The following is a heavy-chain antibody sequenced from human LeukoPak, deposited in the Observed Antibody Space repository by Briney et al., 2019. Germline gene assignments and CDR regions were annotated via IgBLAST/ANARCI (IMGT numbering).Heavy chain of an antibody. CDR1: GFTLSTYE. CDR2: ISSSGSTI. J-gene: IGHJ5*02. V-gene: IGHV3-48*03. Sequence: GGSLRLSCAASGFTLSTYEMTWVRQAPGKGLEWVSFISSSGSTIYYADSVKGRFTISRDNAKNSLYLQMNSLRAEDTAVYYCAGGAGTFNWFDPWGQGTLVTVSS. CDR3: AGGAGTFNWFDP. D-gene: IGHD1-7*01.